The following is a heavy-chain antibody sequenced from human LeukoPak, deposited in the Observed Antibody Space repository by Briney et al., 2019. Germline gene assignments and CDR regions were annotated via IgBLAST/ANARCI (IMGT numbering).Heavy chain of an antibody. J-gene: IGHJ3*02. CDR1: GFTFSSYA. Sequence: GGSLRLSCAASGFTFSSYAMHWVRQAPGKGLEWVAVISYDGSNKYYADSVKGRFTISRDNAKNSLYLQMNSLRAEDTAVYYCARDSSSDAFDIWGQGTMVTVSS. D-gene: IGHD6-19*01. CDR3: ARDSSSDAFDI. CDR2: ISYDGSNK. V-gene: IGHV3-30-3*01.